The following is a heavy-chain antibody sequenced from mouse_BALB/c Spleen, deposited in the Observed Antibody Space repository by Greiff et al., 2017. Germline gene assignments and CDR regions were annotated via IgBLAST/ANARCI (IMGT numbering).Heavy chain of an antibody. CDR2: ISSGGST. D-gene: IGHD1-1*01. V-gene: IGHV5-6-5*01. J-gene: IGHJ4*01. CDR3: AKSPITTVVAYYYAMDY. CDR1: GFTFSSYA. Sequence: EVKLVESGGGLVKPGGSLKLSCAASGFTFSSYAMSWVRQTPEKRLEWVASISSGGSTYYPDSVKGRFTISRDNARNILYLQMSSLRSEDTAMYYCAKSPITTVVAYYYAMDYWGQGTSVTVSS.